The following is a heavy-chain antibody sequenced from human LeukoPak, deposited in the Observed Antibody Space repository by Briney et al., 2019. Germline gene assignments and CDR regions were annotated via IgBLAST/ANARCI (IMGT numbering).Heavy chain of an antibody. D-gene: IGHD3-16*01. J-gene: IGHJ4*02. CDR3: ARVADDYVWGEYYFDY. V-gene: IGHV3-11*04. CDR1: GFTFSDYY. Sequence: GGSLRLSCAASGFTFSDYYMSWIRQAPGKGLEWVSYISSSGSTIYYADSVKGRFTISRDNAKNSLYLQMNSLRAEDTAVYYCARVADDYVWGEYYFDYWGQGTLVTVSS. CDR2: ISSSGSTI.